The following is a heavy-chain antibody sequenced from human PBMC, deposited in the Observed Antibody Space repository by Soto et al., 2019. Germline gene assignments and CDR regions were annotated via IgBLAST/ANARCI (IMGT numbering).Heavy chain of an antibody. CDR3: AKVPSITTVSLVY. D-gene: IGHD4-17*01. V-gene: IGHV3-21*01. Sequence: EVQLVESGGGLVKPGGSLRLSCAASGFTFSSYSMNWVRQAPGKGLAWVSSISSSRSYIYYADSVKGRFTISSDNAKNPLYQQINHLRAYDTAVYYCAKVPSITTVSLVYWRQGTPVTVSS. CDR2: ISSSRSYI. J-gene: IGHJ4*02. CDR1: GFTFSSYS.